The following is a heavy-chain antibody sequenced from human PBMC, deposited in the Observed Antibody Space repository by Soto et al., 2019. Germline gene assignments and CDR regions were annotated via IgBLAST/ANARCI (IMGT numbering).Heavy chain of an antibody. CDR3: ARRVCSTSCYNNWFDP. D-gene: IGHD2-2*02. CDR1: GYTFTSYG. CDR2: ISAYNGNT. J-gene: IGHJ5*02. V-gene: IGHV1-18*04. Sequence: ASVKVSCKASGYTFTSYGISWVRQAPGQGLEWMGWISAYNGNTNYAQKLQGRVTMTTDTSTSTAYMELRSLRSDDTAVYCCARRVCSTSCYNNWFDPWGKGTLVTVS.